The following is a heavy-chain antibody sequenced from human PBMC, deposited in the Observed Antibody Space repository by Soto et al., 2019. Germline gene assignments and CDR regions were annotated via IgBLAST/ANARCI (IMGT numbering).Heavy chain of an antibody. CDR3: ARDNNFWSGYYYYGMDV. V-gene: IGHV1-46*01. CDR2: INPSGGST. J-gene: IGHJ6*02. CDR1: GYTFTSYC. D-gene: IGHD3-3*01. Sequence: ASVKVSCKASGYTFTSYCINWVRQAPGQGLEWMGIINPSGGSTSYAQKFQGRVTMTRDTSTSTVYMELSSLRSEDTAVYYCARDNNFWSGYYYYGMDVWGQGTTVTVSS.